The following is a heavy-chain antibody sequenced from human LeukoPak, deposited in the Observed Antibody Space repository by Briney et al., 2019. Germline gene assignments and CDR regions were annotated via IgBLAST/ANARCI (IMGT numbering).Heavy chain of an antibody. V-gene: IGHV3-7*01. CDR3: ARDIAAAGIELDY. CDR1: GFTFSSYW. J-gene: IGHJ4*02. CDR2: IRQDGSDK. Sequence: PGGSLRLSCAASGFTFSSYWMTWVRQAPGKGLEWVANIRQDGSDKYYVDSVKGRFTISRDNAKNSLYLQMNSLRAEDTAVYYCARDIAAAGIELDYWGQGTLVTVSS. D-gene: IGHD6-13*01.